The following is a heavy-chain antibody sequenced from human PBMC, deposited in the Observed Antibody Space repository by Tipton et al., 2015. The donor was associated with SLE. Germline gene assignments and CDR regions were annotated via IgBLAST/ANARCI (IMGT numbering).Heavy chain of an antibody. Sequence: TLSLTCAVYGGSFSGYYWSWIRQPPGKGLEWIGEINHSGSTNYNPSLKSQVTISVDTSKNQFSLKLSSVTAADTAVYYCARGRPDLDIWGQGTMVAISS. CDR1: GGSFSGYY. V-gene: IGHV4-34*01. CDR3: ARGRPDLDI. CDR2: INHSGST. J-gene: IGHJ3*02.